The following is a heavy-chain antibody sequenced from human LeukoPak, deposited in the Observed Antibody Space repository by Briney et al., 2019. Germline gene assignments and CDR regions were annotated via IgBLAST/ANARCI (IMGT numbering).Heavy chain of an antibody. CDR3: AKWTRTTLFRGDRARFDS. CDR1: GFTFSSYW. J-gene: IGHJ4*02. CDR2: IASDGSST. Sequence: PGGSLRFSCAASGFTFSSYWMNWVRQAPGKGLVWVSRIASDGSSTTYADSVKGRFTISRDTSKTTISLQMNSLRVEDSAVYYCAKWTRTTLFRGDRARFDSWGQGTLVTVSS. V-gene: IGHV3-74*01. D-gene: IGHD3-10*01.